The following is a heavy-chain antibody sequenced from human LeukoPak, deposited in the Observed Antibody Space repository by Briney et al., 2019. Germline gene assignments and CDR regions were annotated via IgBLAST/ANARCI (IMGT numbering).Heavy chain of an antibody. J-gene: IGHJ4*02. D-gene: IGHD3-22*01. CDR3: ARAGGGYSFDY. Sequence: SETLSLTCTVSGGSISSSSYYWGWIRQPPGKGLEWIGFIYYSGSTNYNPSLKSRVTISVDTSKNQFSLNLSSVTAADTAVYYCARAGGGYSFDYWGQGTLVTVSS. V-gene: IGHV4-61*05. CDR2: IYYSGST. CDR1: GGSISSSSYY.